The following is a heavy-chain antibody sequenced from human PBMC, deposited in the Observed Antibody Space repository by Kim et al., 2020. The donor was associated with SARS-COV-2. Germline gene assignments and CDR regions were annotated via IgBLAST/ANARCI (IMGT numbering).Heavy chain of an antibody. V-gene: IGHV3-43*02. CDR3: AKEPTYDFWSERFSSPQNWFDP. CDR2: ISGDGGST. J-gene: IGHJ5*02. Sequence: GGSLRLSCAASGFTFDDYAMHWVRQAPGKGLEWVSLISGDGGSTYYADSVKGRFTISRDNSKNSLYLQMNSLRTEDTALYYCAKEPTYDFWSERFSSPQNWFDPWGQGTLVTVSS. CDR1: GFTFDDYA. D-gene: IGHD3-3*01.